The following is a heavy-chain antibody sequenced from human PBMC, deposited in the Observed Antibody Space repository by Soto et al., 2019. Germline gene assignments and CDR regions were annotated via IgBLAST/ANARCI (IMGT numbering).Heavy chain of an antibody. V-gene: IGHV2-5*02. J-gene: IGHJ6*02. CDR2: LYWDDDQ. CDR1: GLSLRTTGVG. CDR3: VQSRCGGDCLEIYSSHAYNGLDV. Sequence: QVTLKESGPTLVKPTQTLTLTCTVSGLSLRTTGVGVGWVRQPPGKALEWLPLLYWDDDQRYSPSLRSRLTIAKDSSEKQVVLTMTNMDTVDTATYYCVQSRCGGDCLEIYSSHAYNGLDVWGQGTTVTVSS. D-gene: IGHD2-21*02.